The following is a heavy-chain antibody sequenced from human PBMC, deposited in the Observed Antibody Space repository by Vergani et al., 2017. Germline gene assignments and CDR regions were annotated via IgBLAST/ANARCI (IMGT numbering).Heavy chain of an antibody. CDR2: IWYDGSNK. D-gene: IGHD6-19*01. Sequence: VQLVESGGGLFKPGGSLRLSCAASGFTFSSYGMHWVRQAPGKGLEWVAVIWYDGSNKYYADSVKGRFTISRDNSKNTLYLQMNSLRAEDTAVYYCAREVSGWFNWFDPWGQGTLVTVSS. CDR1: GFTFSSYG. CDR3: AREVSGWFNWFDP. J-gene: IGHJ5*02. V-gene: IGHV3-33*01.